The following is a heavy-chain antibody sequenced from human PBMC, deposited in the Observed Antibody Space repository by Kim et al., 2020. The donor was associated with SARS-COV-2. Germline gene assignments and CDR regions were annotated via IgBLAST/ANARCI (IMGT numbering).Heavy chain of an antibody. V-gene: IGHV6-1*01. J-gene: IGHJ6*02. CDR3: ARAVVPYYYYYGMDV. D-gene: IGHD2-15*01. Sequence: VTVKSRITINPDTSKHQFSLQLNSVTPEDTAVYYCARAVVPYYYYYGMDVWGQGTTVTVSS.